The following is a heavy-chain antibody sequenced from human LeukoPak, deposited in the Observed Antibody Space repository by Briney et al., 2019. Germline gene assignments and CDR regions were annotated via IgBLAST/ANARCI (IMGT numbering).Heavy chain of an antibody. CDR3: SKSNRPVIAMVVLDY. CDR2: FNSDGNST. D-gene: IGHD2-21*01. J-gene: IGHJ4*02. V-gene: IGHV3-74*01. Sequence: GGSLILSCAASGFTFSSYWMHWVRQAPGKGLVWVSRFNSDGNSTKYEASVKGRFTISRGNAKNTLSLQMNSLRAEDTAVYYCSKSNRPVIAMVVLDYWGQGTLVTVSS. CDR1: GFTFSSYW.